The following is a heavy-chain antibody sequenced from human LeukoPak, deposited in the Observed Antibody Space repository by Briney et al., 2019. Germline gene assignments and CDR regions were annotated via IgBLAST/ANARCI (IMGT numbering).Heavy chain of an antibody. V-gene: IGHV1-69*04. CDR3: ARDLPPYYFDY. Sequence: GASVKVSCKASGGIFSSYAISWVRQAPGQGLERMGRIIPILGITNYAQKFQGRGTITADKSTSTAYMDLSSLRSEDTAVYYCARDLPPYYFDYWDQGTLVTVSS. CDR2: IIPILGIT. CDR1: GGIFSSYA. J-gene: IGHJ4*02.